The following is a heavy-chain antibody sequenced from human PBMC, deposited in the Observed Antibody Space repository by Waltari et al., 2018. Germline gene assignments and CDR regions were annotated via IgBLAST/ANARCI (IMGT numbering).Heavy chain of an antibody. D-gene: IGHD1-1*01. J-gene: IGHJ5*02. Sequence: EVQLVQSGAEVQKPGESLKISCQGSGYSFTSYWIGWVRQMPGKGLAWMGSIYPCYSVAEYSPAFQGQVRISAGKSISTACLQWGSLKASDTAMYYWARRTGTTPGWFDPWGQGTLVTVSS. CDR3: ARRTGTTPGWFDP. CDR1: GYSFTSYW. V-gene: IGHV5-51*06. CDR2: IYPCYSVA.